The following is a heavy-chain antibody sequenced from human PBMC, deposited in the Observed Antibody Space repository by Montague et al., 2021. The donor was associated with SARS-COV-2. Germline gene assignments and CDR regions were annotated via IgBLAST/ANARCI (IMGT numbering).Heavy chain of an antibody. V-gene: IGHV4-59*09. D-gene: IGHD4/OR15-4a*01. CDR3: ARGSRCMVNAFDI. CDR2: SGST. Sequence: SGSTNYNLSLKSRVTISVDTSKNQFSLKLSSVTAADTDVYYCARGSRCMVNAFDIWGQGTMVTVSS. J-gene: IGHJ3*02.